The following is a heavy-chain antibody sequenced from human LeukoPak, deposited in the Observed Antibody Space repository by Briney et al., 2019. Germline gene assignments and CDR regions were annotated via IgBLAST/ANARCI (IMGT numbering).Heavy chain of an antibody. V-gene: IGHV3-64D*06. D-gene: IGHD6-13*01. J-gene: IGHJ4*02. CDR2: ISSNGGST. CDR3: VKGGFIAAFGHDY. CDR1: GFTFSSYA. Sequence: GGSLRLSCSASGFTFSSYAMHWVRQAPGKGLEYVSAISSNGGSTFYADSVKGRFTISRDNSKNTLCLQMSSLRAEDTAVYYCVKGGFIAAFGHDYWGQGTLGTLSS.